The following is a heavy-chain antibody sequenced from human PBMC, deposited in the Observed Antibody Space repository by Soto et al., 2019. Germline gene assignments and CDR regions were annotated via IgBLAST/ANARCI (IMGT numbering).Heavy chain of an antibody. J-gene: IGHJ4*02. Sequence: ASVKVSCKASGYTFTGYYMHWVRQAPGQGLEWMGWINPNSGGTNYAQKFQGWVTMTRDTSISTAYMELSRLRSDDTAVYYCARGYRDGYNFAVRFDYWGQGTLVTVSS. CDR1: GYTFTGYY. D-gene: IGHD5-12*01. CDR2: INPNSGGT. V-gene: IGHV1-2*04. CDR3: ARGYRDGYNFAVRFDY.